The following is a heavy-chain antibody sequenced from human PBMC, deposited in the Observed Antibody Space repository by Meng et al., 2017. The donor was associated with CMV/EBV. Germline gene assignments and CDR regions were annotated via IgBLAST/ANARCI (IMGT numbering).Heavy chain of an antibody. Sequence: GGSLRPSCAASGFTFSDYYMSWIRQAPGKGLEWVSYISSSGSTIYYADTVKGRFTISRDNAKNSLYLQMNSLRAEDTAVYYCAGGGLGIGSSWPPYGGVLYYYYGMDVWGQGTTVTVSS. CDR3: AGGGLGIGSSWPPYGGVLYYYYGMDV. CDR2: ISSSGSTI. J-gene: IGHJ6*02. V-gene: IGHV3-11*01. D-gene: IGHD6-13*01. CDR1: GFTFSDYY.